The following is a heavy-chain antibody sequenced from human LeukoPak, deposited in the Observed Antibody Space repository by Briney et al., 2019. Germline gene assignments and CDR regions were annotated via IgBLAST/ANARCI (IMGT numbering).Heavy chain of an antibody. V-gene: IGHV3-23*01. J-gene: IGHJ4*02. CDR2: ISGSGGST. D-gene: IGHD3-16*01. CDR1: GFTFSSYA. Sequence: GGSLRLSCTASGFTFSSYAMNWVRQAPGKGLEWVSAISGSGGSTYYADSVKGRFTISRDNSKNTLHLQINSLRAEDTAVYYCAKDLNQGLWDWGQGTLVTVSS. CDR3: AKDLNQGLWD.